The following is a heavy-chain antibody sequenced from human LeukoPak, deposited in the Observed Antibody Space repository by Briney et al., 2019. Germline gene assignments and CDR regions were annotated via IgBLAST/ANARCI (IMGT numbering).Heavy chain of an antibody. J-gene: IGHJ5*02. Sequence: PSETLSLTCTVSGGSISSSSYYCGWIRQPPGKGLEWIGSIYHSGSTYYNPSLKSRVTFSVETSKNQFSLKLSSVTAADTAVYYCAGSTYDYWFDPWGQGTLVTVSS. D-gene: IGHD2-2*01. CDR1: GGSISSSSYY. CDR2: IYHSGST. V-gene: IGHV4-39*01. CDR3: AGSTYDYWFDP.